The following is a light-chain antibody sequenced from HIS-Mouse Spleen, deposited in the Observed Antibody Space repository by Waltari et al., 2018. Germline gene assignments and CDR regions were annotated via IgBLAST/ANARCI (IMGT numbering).Light chain of an antibody. CDR1: SSNIGINY. CDR3: AAWDDSLSGNYV. J-gene: IGLJ1*01. CDR2: RNN. Sequence: QSVLTQPPSASGTPGQRVPISCSGRSSNIGINYLHWYQQLPGTAPKLLIYRNNQRPSGVPDRFSGSKSGTSASLDISGLRSEDEADYYCAAWDDSLSGNYVFGTGTKVTVL. V-gene: IGLV1-47*01.